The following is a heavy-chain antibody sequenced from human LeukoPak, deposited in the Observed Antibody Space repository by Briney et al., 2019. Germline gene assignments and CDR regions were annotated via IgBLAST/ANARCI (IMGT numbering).Heavy chain of an antibody. Sequence: GGSLRLSCAASGFTFRSYAMRWVRQAPGKGLEWVSAISGSGGSTYYADSVTGRFTISRDNSESTLYLQTNSLRAEDTAVYYSAKRYSSGLDYWYFDLWGRGTLVTVSS. CDR3: AKRYSSGLDYWYFDL. CDR1: GFTFRSYA. J-gene: IGHJ2*01. CDR2: ISGSGGST. V-gene: IGHV3-23*01. D-gene: IGHD6-19*01.